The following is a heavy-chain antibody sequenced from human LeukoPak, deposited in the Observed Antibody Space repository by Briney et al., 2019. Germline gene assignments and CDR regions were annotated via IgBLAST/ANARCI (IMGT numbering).Heavy chain of an antibody. J-gene: IGHJ4*02. Sequence: ASVKVSCKSSGYTFTDHFIHWVRQAPGQGLEWMGEINPYNGYTKYAWRLQGRVTMTRDTSISTAFMEVSRLTSDDTAVYYCARDYSLNDFDYWGQGTLVTVAS. V-gene: IGHV1-2*02. D-gene: IGHD1-1*01. CDR1: GYTFTDHF. CDR2: INPYNGYT. CDR3: ARDYSLNDFDY.